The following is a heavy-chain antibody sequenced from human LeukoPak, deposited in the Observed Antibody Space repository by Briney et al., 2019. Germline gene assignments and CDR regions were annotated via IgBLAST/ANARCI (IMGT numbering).Heavy chain of an antibody. CDR3: ARVSGPYVGYYDSSGYYYDY. D-gene: IGHD3-22*01. Sequence: GASVKVSCKASGYTFTSYGISWVRQAPGQGLEWMGWISAYNGNTNYAQKLQGRVTMTTDTSTSTAYMELRSLRSDDTAVYYCARVSGPYVGYYDSSGYYYDYWGQGALVTVSS. V-gene: IGHV1-18*01. J-gene: IGHJ4*02. CDR2: ISAYNGNT. CDR1: GYTFTSYG.